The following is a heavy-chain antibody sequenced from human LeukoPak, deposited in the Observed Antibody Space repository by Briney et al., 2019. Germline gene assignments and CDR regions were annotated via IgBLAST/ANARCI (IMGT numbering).Heavy chain of an antibody. V-gene: IGHV3-23*01. CDR1: GFTFSSYA. CDR2: ISGSGRST. J-gene: IGHJ3*02. Sequence: GGSLRLSRAASGFTFSSYAMSWVRQAPGKGLEWVSVISGSGRSTYYADSVKGRFTISRDNSKNTLYLQMNSLRAEDTAVYYCAKDQGTYCSTTSCYAPDAFDIWGQGTMVTVSS. D-gene: IGHD2-2*01. CDR3: AKDQGTYCSTTSCYAPDAFDI.